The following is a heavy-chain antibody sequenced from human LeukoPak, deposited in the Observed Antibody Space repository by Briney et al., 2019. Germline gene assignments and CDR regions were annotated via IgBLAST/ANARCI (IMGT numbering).Heavy chain of an antibody. CDR3: ARGHESKKPISPDY. Sequence: ASVKVSCKASGYTFSDYYMHWVRQAPGQGLEWMGWINPNNGGTNHAQKFQGRVTMTRDTSISTAYMELSRLTSDDTAVYYCARGHESKKPISPDYWGQGTLVTVSS. D-gene: IGHD3-3*02. CDR1: GYTFSDYY. J-gene: IGHJ4*02. CDR2: INPNNGGT. V-gene: IGHV1-2*02.